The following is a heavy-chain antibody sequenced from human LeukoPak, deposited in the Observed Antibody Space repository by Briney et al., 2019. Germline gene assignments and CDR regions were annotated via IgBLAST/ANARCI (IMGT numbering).Heavy chain of an antibody. CDR2: ISYDGSNK. CDR3: AKDHYYYYYMDV. Sequence: GGSLRLSCAASGFTFSSYGMHWVRQAPGKGLEWVAVISYDGSNKYYADSVKGRFTISRDNSKNTLYLQMNSLRAEDTAVYYCAKDHYYYYYMDVWGKGTTVTVSS. J-gene: IGHJ6*03. CDR1: GFTFSSYG. V-gene: IGHV3-30*18.